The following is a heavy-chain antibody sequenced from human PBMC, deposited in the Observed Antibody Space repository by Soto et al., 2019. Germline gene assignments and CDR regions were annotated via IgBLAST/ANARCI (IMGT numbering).Heavy chain of an antibody. J-gene: IGHJ4*02. CDR3: AKSLGMATSFDY. CDR1: GFTFSSYA. Sequence: PGGSLRLSCAASGFTFSSYAMNWVRQVPGKGPEWVSHISVTGDTYYADSVKGRFTISRDNSKNTLFLQMNSLRAEDTAVYFCAKSLGMATSFDYWGRGTPVTVSS. CDR2: ISVTGDT. V-gene: IGHV3-23*01.